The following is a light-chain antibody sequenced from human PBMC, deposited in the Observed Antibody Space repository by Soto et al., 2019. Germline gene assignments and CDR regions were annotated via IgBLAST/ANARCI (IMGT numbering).Light chain of an antibody. V-gene: IGKV3-15*01. Sequence: EIVITQSPATLSVSPWERAILSCRASQSVSSNLAWYQQKPGQAPRLLIYGASTRATGIPARFSGSGSGTEFTLTISSLQSEDFAVYYCQQYNNWPQTFGQGTKVDIK. CDR3: QQYNNWPQT. CDR2: GAS. J-gene: IGKJ1*01. CDR1: QSVSSN.